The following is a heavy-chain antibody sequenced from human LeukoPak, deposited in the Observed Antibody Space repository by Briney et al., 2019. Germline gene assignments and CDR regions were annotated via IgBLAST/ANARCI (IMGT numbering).Heavy chain of an antibody. CDR3: ARDRWEQLDY. V-gene: IGHV4-59*11. J-gene: IGHJ4*02. Sequence: SETLSLTCTVSGGSISSHYWSWIRQPPGKGLEWIGYIYYSGSTNYNPSLKSRVTISVDTSKNQFSLKLSSVTAADTAVYYCARDRWEQLDYWGQGTLVTVSS. D-gene: IGHD6-6*01. CDR1: GGSISSHY. CDR2: IYYSGST.